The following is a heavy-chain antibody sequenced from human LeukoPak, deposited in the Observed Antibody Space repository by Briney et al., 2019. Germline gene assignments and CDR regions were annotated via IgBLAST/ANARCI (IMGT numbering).Heavy chain of an antibody. V-gene: IGHV4-59*01. CDR2: IYYSGST. J-gene: IGHJ4*02. Sequence: SETLSLTCTVSGGSISSYYWSWIRQPPGEGLEWIGYIYYSGSTNYNPSLKSRVTISVDTSKNQFSLKLSSVTAADTAVYYCARDRSYGAAAGHFDYWGQGTLVTVSS. CDR1: GGSISSYY. D-gene: IGHD6-13*01. CDR3: ARDRSYGAAAGHFDY.